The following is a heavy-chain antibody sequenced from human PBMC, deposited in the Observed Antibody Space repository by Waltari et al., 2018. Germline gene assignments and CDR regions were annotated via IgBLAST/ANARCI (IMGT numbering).Heavy chain of an antibody. V-gene: IGHV3-7*03. CDR1: GFTSSNYC. CDR2: MLQHETDT. Sequence: EVQLVESGGGLVQPGGSLSLSCAASGFTSSNYCMSWVRQAPGKGLEWVANMLQHETDTYYVGSVKGRFTISRDNAKNSLYLQMNTLRAEDTAVYFCARDSIGMDVWGQGTTVTVSS. J-gene: IGHJ6*02. CDR3: ARDSIGMDV.